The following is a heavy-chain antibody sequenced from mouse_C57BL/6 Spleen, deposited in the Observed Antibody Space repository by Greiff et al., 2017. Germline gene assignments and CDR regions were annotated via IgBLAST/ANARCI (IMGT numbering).Heavy chain of an antibody. CDR1: GYAFSSSW. Sequence: QVQLQQSGPELVKPGASVKISCKASGYAFSSSWMNWVKQRPGKGLEWIGRIYPGDGDTNYNGKFKGKATLTADKSSSTAYMQLSSLTSEDSAVYCCARERDYYGSYFDYWGQGTTLTVSS. J-gene: IGHJ2*01. CDR2: IYPGDGDT. CDR3: ARERDYYGSYFDY. V-gene: IGHV1-82*01. D-gene: IGHD1-1*01.